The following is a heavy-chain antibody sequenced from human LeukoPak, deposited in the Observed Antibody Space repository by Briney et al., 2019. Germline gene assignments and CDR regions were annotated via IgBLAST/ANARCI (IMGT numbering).Heavy chain of an antibody. CDR2: ISYDGSNK. J-gene: IGHJ4*02. V-gene: IGHV3-30-3*01. Sequence: GGSLRLSCAASGFTFSSYAMHWVRQAPGKGLEWVAVISYDGSNKYYADSVKGRFTISRDNSKNTLYLQMNSLRAEDTAVYYCAGDATTVLVFDYWGQGTLVTVSS. D-gene: IGHD4-11*01. CDR3: AGDATTVLVFDY. CDR1: GFTFSSYA.